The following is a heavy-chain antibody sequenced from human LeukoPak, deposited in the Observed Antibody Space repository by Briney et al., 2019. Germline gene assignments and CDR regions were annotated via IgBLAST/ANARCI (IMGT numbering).Heavy chain of an antibody. V-gene: IGHV3-30*18. Sequence: GGSLRLSCAASGFTFSSYGMHWVRQAPGKGLEWVAVISYDGSNKYYADSVKGRFTISRDNSKNTLYLQMNGLRAEDTAVYYCAKVVAGTTDFDYWGQGTLVTVSS. CDR2: ISYDGSNK. D-gene: IGHD1-1*01. CDR1: GFTFSSYG. CDR3: AKVVAGTTDFDY. J-gene: IGHJ4*02.